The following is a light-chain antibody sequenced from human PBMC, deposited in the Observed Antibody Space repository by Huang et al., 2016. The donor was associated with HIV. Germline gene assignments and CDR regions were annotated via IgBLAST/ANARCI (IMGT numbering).Light chain of an antibody. V-gene: IGKV1-27*01. Sequence: DIQMTQSPSFMSASVGDRVTITCRASQAISYYLAWYQQKPGKTPKLLISGASTLESGVPTRFSGGGSGTDFRLTLSSLQPEDVATYYCQQYSIPPYAFGQGTKL. CDR2: GAS. J-gene: IGKJ2*01. CDR3: QQYSIPPYA. CDR1: QAISYY.